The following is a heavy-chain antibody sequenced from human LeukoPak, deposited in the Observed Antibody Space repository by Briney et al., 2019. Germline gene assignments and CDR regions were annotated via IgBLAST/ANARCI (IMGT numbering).Heavy chain of an antibody. Sequence: VSVKVSCKVSGYTLTELSMHWVRQAPGKGLEWMVGFEPEDGETIYAQKFQGRVTMTEDTSTDTAYMELSSLRSEDTAVYYCATIYTSSITIFGVAPHRHAFDIWGQGTMVTVSS. CDR2: FEPEDGET. J-gene: IGHJ3*02. CDR3: ATIYTSSITIFGVAPHRHAFDI. V-gene: IGHV1-24*01. D-gene: IGHD3-3*01. CDR1: GYTLTELS.